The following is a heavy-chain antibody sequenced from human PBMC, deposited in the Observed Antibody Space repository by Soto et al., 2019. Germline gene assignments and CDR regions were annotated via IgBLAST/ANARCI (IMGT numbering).Heavy chain of an antibody. CDR2: IYYSGST. V-gene: IGHV4-59*01. D-gene: IGHD5-18*01. Sequence: SETLSLTCTVSGGSISSYYWSWIRQPPGNGLEWIGYIYYSGSTNYNPSLKSRVTISVDTSKNQFSLKLSSVTAADSAVYYCARDNGYSYGYTLDHWGQGTLVTVS. J-gene: IGHJ4*02. CDR1: GGSISSYY. CDR3: ARDNGYSYGYTLDH.